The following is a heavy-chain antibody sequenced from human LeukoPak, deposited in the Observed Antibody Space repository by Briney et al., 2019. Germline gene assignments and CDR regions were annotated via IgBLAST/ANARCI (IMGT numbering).Heavy chain of an antibody. CDR1: EGSISGYY. Sequence: SETLSLTCTVSEGSISGYYWSWIRQPPGKGLEWIGEINHSGSTNYNPSLKSRVTISVDTSKNQFSLKLSSVTAADTAVYYCASGAYSYYYMDVWGKGTTVTISS. CDR3: ASGAYSYYYMDV. V-gene: IGHV4-34*01. CDR2: INHSGST. J-gene: IGHJ6*03. D-gene: IGHD4-11*01.